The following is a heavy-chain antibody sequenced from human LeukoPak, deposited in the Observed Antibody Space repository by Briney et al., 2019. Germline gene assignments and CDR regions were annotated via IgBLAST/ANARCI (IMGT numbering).Heavy chain of an antibody. CDR1: GFSFNTYG. D-gene: IGHD7-27*01. V-gene: IGHV3-23*01. CDR3: AKDRTWGLDY. J-gene: IGHJ4*02. Sequence: PGGSLRLSCAASGFSFNTYGMSWVRQAPGKGLEWVSAISGNGGTTYYSDSVKGRFTISRDNSKNTLFLQMNSLRAEDTAVYYCAKDRTWGLDYWGQGTLVTGSS. CDR2: ISGNGGTT.